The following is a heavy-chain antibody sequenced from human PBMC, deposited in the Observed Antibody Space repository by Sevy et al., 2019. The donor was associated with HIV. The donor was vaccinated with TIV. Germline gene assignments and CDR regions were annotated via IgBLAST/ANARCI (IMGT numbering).Heavy chain of an antibody. D-gene: IGHD3-10*01. CDR2: ISYDEAHK. V-gene: IGHV3-30*18. J-gene: IGHJ4*02. Sequence: GVSLRLSCVTSGFTFRTSGMHWVRQSPGKGLEWVAIISYDEAHKNYADSVRGQFSISKDNSKNTLNLQMSSLKTEDTAVYYCAKDYSAGITFVRGAYRARGDYFDYWGQGTQVTVSS. CDR3: AKDYSAGITFVRGAYRARGDYFDY. CDR1: GFTFRTSG.